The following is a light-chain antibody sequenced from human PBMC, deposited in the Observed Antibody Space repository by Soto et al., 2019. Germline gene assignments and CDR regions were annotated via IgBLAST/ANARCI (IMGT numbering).Light chain of an antibody. CDR3: AAWDDRLNGYV. Sequence: QAVVTQAPSASGTPGQRVTISCSGSSSNIGSNTVNWYQHLSGTAPKLLIYSNNQRPSGVPDRFSGSKSGTSASLAISGLQSEDEADYYCAAWDDRLNGYVFGTGTQLTVL. V-gene: IGLV1-44*01. CDR2: SNN. J-gene: IGLJ1*01. CDR1: SSNIGSNT.